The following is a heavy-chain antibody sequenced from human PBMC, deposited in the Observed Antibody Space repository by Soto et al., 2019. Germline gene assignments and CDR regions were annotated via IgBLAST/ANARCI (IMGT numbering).Heavy chain of an antibody. CDR1: GFTFSSYA. Sequence: PWGSLRLSCAASGFTFSSYAMTWVRQAPGKGLEWVSAISGSGGSTYYADSVKGRFTISRDNSKNTLYLQMNSLRAEDTAVYYCAKDVTIFGVVIVDAFDIWGQGTMVTVSS. J-gene: IGHJ3*02. CDR3: AKDVTIFGVVIVDAFDI. D-gene: IGHD3-3*01. CDR2: ISGSGGST. V-gene: IGHV3-23*01.